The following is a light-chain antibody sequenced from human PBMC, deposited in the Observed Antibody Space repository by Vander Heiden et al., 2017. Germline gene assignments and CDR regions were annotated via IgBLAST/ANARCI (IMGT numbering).Light chain of an antibody. CDR3: QAWDSGTVL. J-gene: IGLJ2*01. CDR2: QDN. Sequence: SYELTQPPSVSVSPGQTASITCSGDKLGDKYVCWYQQKPGQSPVLVIYQDNKRPSRIPERFSGSNSGNTATLTISGTQPLDEADYYCQAWDSGTVLFGGGTKLTAL. CDR1: KLGDKY. V-gene: IGLV3-1*01.